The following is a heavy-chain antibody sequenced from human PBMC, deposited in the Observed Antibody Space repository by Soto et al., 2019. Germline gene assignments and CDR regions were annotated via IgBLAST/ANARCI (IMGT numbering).Heavy chain of an antibody. CDR2: INAGNGNT. CDR3: ARVRIAAAGAFDY. Sequence: QVQLVQSGAEVKKPGASVKVSCKASGYTFTSYAMHWVRQAPGQRLEGMGWINAGNGNTKYSQKFQGRGTITRDTXASTAYMELSSLRSEDTAVYYCARVRIAAAGAFDYWGQGPLVTVSS. J-gene: IGHJ4*02. V-gene: IGHV1-3*01. CDR1: GYTFTSYA. D-gene: IGHD6-13*01.